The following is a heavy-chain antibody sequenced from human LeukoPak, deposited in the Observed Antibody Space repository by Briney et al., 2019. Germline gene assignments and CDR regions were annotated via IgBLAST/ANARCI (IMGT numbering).Heavy chain of an antibody. Sequence: SETLSLTCTVSGYSISSGYYWGWIRQPPGKGLEWIGSIYHSGRTFYNPSLKSRVTISVDTSKNQFSLKLTSVTAADTAVYYCARAVRDRGVILPWFDPWGQGTLVTVSS. V-gene: IGHV4-38-2*02. CDR1: GYSISSGYY. CDR2: IYHSGRT. CDR3: ARAVRDRGVILPWFDP. J-gene: IGHJ5*02. D-gene: IGHD3-10*01.